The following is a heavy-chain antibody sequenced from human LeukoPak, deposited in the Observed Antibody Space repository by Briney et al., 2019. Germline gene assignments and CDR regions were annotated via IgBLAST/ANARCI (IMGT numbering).Heavy chain of an antibody. CDR1: GYTFTSYD. D-gene: IGHD2-2*01. V-gene: IGHV1-8*01. CDR3: ARTESVDCSSTSCSYYYYYYYMDV. Sequence: ASVKVSCKASGYTFTSYDINWVRQATGQGLEWMGWMNPNSGNTGYAQKFQGRVTMTRNTSISTAYMELSSLRSEDTAVYYCARTESVDCSSTSCSYYYYYYYMDVWGKGITVTVSS. CDR2: MNPNSGNT. J-gene: IGHJ6*03.